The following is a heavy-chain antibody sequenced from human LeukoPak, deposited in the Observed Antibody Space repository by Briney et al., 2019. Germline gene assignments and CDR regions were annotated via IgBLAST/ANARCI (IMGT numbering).Heavy chain of an antibody. CDR1: GGSISSGSYY. Sequence: KPSQTLSLTCTVSGGSISSGSYYWSWIRQPAGKGLEWIGRIYTSGSTNYNPSLKSRVTISVDTSKNQFSLKLSSVTAADTAVYYCARDRTQWPESESYYYYYMDVWGKGTTVTVS. V-gene: IGHV4-61*02. CDR3: ARDRTQWPESESYYYYYMDV. D-gene: IGHD6-19*01. CDR2: IYTSGST. J-gene: IGHJ6*03.